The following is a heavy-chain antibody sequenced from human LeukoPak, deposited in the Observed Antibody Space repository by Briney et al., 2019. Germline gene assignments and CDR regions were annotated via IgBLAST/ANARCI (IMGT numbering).Heavy chain of an antibody. J-gene: IGHJ5*02. CDR3: ARASSFDKTTRWNPAYFGP. CDR2: INHSGTT. Sequence: SETLFLTCAVHGGSLSGFYWSWIRQPPGKGLEWIGEINHSGTTNYNPSLKSRVTISVDTSKNQVSLDLASVTAADTAVYYCARASSFDKTTRWNPAYFGPWGPGSLVTVAS. CDR1: GGSLSGFY. V-gene: IGHV4-34*01. D-gene: IGHD1-1*01.